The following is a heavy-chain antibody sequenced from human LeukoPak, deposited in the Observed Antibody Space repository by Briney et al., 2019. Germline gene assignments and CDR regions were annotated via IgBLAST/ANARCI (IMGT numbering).Heavy chain of an antibody. D-gene: IGHD2-2*01. CDR3: ARLIGYCSSTSCWDYYYYGMDV. V-gene: IGHV4-59*01. CDR2: IYYSGST. CDR1: GGPISSYY. Sequence: SETLSLTCTVSGGPISSYYWSWIRQPPGKGLEWIGYIYYSGSTNYNPSLKSRVTISVDTSKNQFSLKLSSVTAADTAVYYCARLIGYCSSTSCWDYYYYGMDVWGKGTTVTVSS. J-gene: IGHJ6*04.